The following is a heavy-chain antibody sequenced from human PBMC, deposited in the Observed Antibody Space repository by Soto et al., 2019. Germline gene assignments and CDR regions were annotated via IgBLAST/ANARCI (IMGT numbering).Heavy chain of an antibody. D-gene: IGHD2-2*01. V-gene: IGHV3-33*01. CDR3: ARDLYDYGDY. CDR1: GFTFSSYG. Sequence: QVQLVESGGGVVQPGRSLRLSCAASGFTFSSYGMHWVRQAPGKGLEWVAVIWYDGSNKYYADSVKGRFTISRDNSKNPLYLQRNSLRAEHTAGYDWARDLYDYGDYWGQGTLVTVSS. J-gene: IGHJ4*02. CDR2: IWYDGSNK.